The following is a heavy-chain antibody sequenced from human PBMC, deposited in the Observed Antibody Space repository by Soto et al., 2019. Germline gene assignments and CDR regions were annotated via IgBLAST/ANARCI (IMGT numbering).Heavy chain of an antibody. CDR3: ARDPPEIDYGDYYYGVDV. CDR2: ISSSSSTI. J-gene: IGHJ6*02. V-gene: IGHV3-48*02. Sequence: PGGSLRLSCAASGFTFSSYSMNWVRQAPGKGLEWVSYISSSSSTIYYADSVKGRFTISRDNAKNSLYLQMNSLRDEDTAVYYCARDPPEIDYGDYYYGVDVWGQGTTVTVSS. D-gene: IGHD4-17*01. CDR1: GFTFSSYS.